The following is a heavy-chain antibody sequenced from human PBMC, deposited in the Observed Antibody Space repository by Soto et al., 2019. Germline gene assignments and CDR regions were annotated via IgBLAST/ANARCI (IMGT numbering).Heavy chain of an antibody. Sequence: TLSLTCTAYGESFNGYYWSWIRQPPGKGLEWIGEIHHSGSTNYNPSLKSRVTFSIDTSKRQFSLKVRSVTAADMAVYYCARGKRGSSWYRGEEKYYYYGMDVWGQGTPVTVSS. CDR1: GESFNGYY. V-gene: IGHV4-34*01. J-gene: IGHJ6*02. CDR2: IHHSGST. CDR3: ARGKRGSSWYRGEEKYYYYGMDV. D-gene: IGHD6-13*01.